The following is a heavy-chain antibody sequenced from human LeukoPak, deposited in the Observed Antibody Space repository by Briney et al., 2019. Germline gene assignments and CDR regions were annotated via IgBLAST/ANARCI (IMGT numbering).Heavy chain of an antibody. CDR3: AKHPKSSGYPRYYYVSSGYYLDY. V-gene: IGHV3-30*18. D-gene: IGHD3-22*01. Sequence: GGSLRLSFAASGFTFSSYGLHRVRQAPGKGLEWVAVISYDGSNKYYADSVKGRFTISRDNSKNTLYLQMNSLRAEDTAVYYCAKHPKSSGYPRYYYVSSGYYLDYWGQGTLVTVSS. J-gene: IGHJ4*02. CDR2: ISYDGSNK. CDR1: GFTFSSYG.